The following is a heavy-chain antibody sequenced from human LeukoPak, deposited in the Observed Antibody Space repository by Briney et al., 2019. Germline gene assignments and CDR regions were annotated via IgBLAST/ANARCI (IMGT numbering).Heavy chain of an antibody. CDR3: AKCVSTSCYAPYFDY. D-gene: IGHD2-2*01. J-gene: IGHJ4*02. V-gene: IGHV3-48*01. Sequence: PGGSLRLSCAASGFTFSSYSIMWVRQAPGKGLEWLSYISSDSTTIYYADSVKGRSTISRDKSKNTLYLQMNSLRAEDTAVYYCAKCVSTSCYAPYFDYWGQGTLVTVSS. CDR1: GFTFSSYS. CDR2: ISSDSTTI.